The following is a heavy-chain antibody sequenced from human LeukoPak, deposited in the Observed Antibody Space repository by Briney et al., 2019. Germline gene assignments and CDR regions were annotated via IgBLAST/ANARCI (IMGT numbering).Heavy chain of an antibody. CDR3: ARVGITAATADN. J-gene: IGHJ4*02. D-gene: IGHD6-25*01. CDR2: IIPIFGTA. Sequence: ASVKVSCKASGGTFSSYAISWVRQAPGQGLEWMGGIIPIFGTANYAQKFQGRVTMTSDTSTSTVYMELNSLRSEDTAVYFCARVGITAATADNWGQGTLVIVSS. V-gene: IGHV1-69*05. CDR1: GGTFSSYA.